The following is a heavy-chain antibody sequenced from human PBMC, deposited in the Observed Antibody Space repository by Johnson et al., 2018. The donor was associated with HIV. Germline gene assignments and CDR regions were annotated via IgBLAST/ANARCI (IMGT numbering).Heavy chain of an antibody. D-gene: IGHD2-21*01. CDR2: ISYDGSDK. CDR3: AKDFVTHGAFDI. CDR1: GFTFSSYG. V-gene: IGHV3-30*18. J-gene: IGHJ3*02. Sequence: HVQLVESGGGVVQPGRSLRLSCAASGFTFSSYGMHWVRQAPGKGLEWAAVISYDGSDKYYADSVKGRFTISRDNSKNTLYLQMNSLRAEDTAVYYCAKDFVTHGAFDIWGQGTMVTVSS.